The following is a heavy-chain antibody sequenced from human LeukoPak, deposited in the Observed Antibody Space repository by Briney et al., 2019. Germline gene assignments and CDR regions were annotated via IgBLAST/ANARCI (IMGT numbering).Heavy chain of an antibody. J-gene: IGHJ4*02. Sequence: GGSLRLSCAASGFSLGDYWMTLVRQAPGKGLECVGNIKFDGSEIYYRDSVRGRFTISRDNAKNSLYLQMNSLRVEDTGVYYCTSDLNHDSSGWGQGTLVTVS. V-gene: IGHV3-7*01. CDR1: GFSLGDYW. D-gene: IGHD3-22*01. CDR3: TSDLNHDSSG. CDR2: IKFDGSEI.